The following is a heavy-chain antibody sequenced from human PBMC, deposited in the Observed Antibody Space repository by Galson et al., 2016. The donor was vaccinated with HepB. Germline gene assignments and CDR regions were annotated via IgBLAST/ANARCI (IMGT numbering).Heavy chain of an antibody. J-gene: IGHJ1*01. CDR3: ARATRRYSGSDFPPNH. V-gene: IGHV3-30-3*01. Sequence: SLRLSCAASGFTFSSYALHWVRQAPGKGLEWVAVISDDGSKKYCADSVKGRFTISSDNSNNTLYLQMNSLRAEDTAVYYCARATRRYSGSDFPPNHWGQGTLVTDSS. D-gene: IGHD5-12*01. CDR2: ISDDGSKK. CDR1: GFTFSSYA.